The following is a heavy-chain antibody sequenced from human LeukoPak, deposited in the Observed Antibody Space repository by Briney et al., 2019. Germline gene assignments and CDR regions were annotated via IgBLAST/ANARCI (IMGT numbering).Heavy chain of an antibody. CDR1: GGSMSPYH. CDR3: ARRYDFWSGYYGGPSGFDY. Sequence: SETLSLTCTVSGGSMSPYHWGWIRQPPGKGLEWTGYIYYSGSTNYNPSLSSRVTISVDTSKNQFSLKLSSVTAADTAVYYCARRYDFWSGYYGGPSGFDYWGQGTLVTVSS. J-gene: IGHJ4*02. V-gene: IGHV4-59*08. D-gene: IGHD3-3*01. CDR2: IYYSGST.